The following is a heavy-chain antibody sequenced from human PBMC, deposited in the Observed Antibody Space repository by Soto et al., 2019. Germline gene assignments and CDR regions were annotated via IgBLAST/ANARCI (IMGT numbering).Heavy chain of an antibody. CDR3: ARGYYDFWSGYYISPYGMDV. CDR2: ISSRGSSI. Sequence: GSLRLSCAVSGFTFSDYYMSWIRQAPGKGLEWVSYISSRGSSIYYADSVKGRFTISRDNAKNSLYLQMNGLRAEDTAVYYCARGYYDFWSGYYISPYGMDVWGQGTTVTVSS. V-gene: IGHV3-11*01. CDR1: GFTFSDYY. J-gene: IGHJ6*02. D-gene: IGHD3-3*01.